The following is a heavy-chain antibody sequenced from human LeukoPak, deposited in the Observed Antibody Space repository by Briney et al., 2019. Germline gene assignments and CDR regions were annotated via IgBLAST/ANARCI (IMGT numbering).Heavy chain of an antibody. CDR1: GGSISSYY. CDR3: GRRVVVAATFDY. J-gene: IGHJ4*02. CDR2: IYYSGST. Sequence: PSETLSLTCTVSGGSISSYYWSWIRQPPGKGLEWIGYIYYSGSTNYNPSLKSRVTISVDTSKHQFSLKLNSVTAADTAVYYCGRRVVVAATFDYWGQGTLVTVSS. D-gene: IGHD2-15*01. V-gene: IGHV4-59*08.